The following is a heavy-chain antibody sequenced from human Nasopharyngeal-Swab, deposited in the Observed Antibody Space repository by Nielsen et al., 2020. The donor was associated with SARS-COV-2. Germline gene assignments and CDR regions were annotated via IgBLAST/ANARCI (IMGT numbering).Heavy chain of an antibody. V-gene: IGHV1-46*01. D-gene: IGHD2-15*01. CDR1: GYTFTSYY. CDR3: ATGPPYCSGGSCYWFDP. CDR2: INPSGGST. J-gene: IGHJ5*02. Sequence: ASVKVSCKASGYTFTSYYMHWVRQAPGQGLEWMGIINPSGGSTSYAQKFQGRVTMTRDTSTSTVYLELSSLRSEDTAVYYCATGPPYCSGGSCYWFDPWGQGTLVTVSS.